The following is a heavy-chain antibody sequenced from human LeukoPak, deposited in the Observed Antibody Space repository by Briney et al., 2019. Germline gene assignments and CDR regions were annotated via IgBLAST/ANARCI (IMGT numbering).Heavy chain of an antibody. V-gene: IGHV3-21*04. Sequence: GGSLRLSCGASGFTFSDYSMNWVRQAPGKGLEWVSSISSSSSYTHYADSVKGRFTISRDNSKNTLYLQMNSLRAEDTALYYCAKDQALSLSSSRALDYWGQGTLVTVSS. D-gene: IGHD2-2*01. CDR1: GFTFSDYS. J-gene: IGHJ4*02. CDR3: AKDQALSLSSSRALDY. CDR2: ISSSSSYT.